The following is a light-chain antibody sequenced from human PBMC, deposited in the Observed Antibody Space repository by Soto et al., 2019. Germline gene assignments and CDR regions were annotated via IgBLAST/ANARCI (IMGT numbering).Light chain of an antibody. J-gene: IGKJ1*01. CDR1: QSLSNN. V-gene: IGKV3-15*01. Sequence: IVMTQSPATLSVSPGERATLSCRASQSLSNNLAWYQQKPGQAPRLLIYGASTRAAGIPARFSGSGSGTEFTLTISSLQSEDFAVYYCQQYHNWPPWTFGQGTKVEIK. CDR2: GAS. CDR3: QQYHNWPPWT.